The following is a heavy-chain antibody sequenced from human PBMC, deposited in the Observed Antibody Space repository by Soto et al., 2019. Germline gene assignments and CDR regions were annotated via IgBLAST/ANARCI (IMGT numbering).Heavy chain of an antibody. D-gene: IGHD5-12*01. CDR3: ARDDSGYPYYFDY. CDR1: GGTFSSYA. J-gene: IGHJ4*02. Sequence: QVQLVQSGAEVKKPGSSVKVSCKASGGTFSSYAISWVRQAPGQGLEWMGGIIPIFGTANYAQKFQGRVTITADQPTTPAYMERSSLRSEDTAVYYCARDDSGYPYYFDYWGQGTLVTVSS. CDR2: IIPIFGTA. V-gene: IGHV1-69*01.